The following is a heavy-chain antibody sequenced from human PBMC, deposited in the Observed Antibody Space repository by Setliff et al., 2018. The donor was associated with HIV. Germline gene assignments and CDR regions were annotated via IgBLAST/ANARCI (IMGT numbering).Heavy chain of an antibody. V-gene: IGHV1-18*01. CDR3: TTDGSYDILTGPTPGAFDI. CDR1: GYSFTTSG. Sequence: ASVKVSCKASGYSFTTSGVSWVRQAPGQGLEWMGWINIRSGNTNYAQKFQGRVTMTTDTSTSTAYMGLTSLRSDDTAVYYCTTDGSYDILTGPTPGAFDIWGQGTMVTVSS. J-gene: IGHJ3*02. D-gene: IGHD3-9*01. CDR2: INIRSGNT.